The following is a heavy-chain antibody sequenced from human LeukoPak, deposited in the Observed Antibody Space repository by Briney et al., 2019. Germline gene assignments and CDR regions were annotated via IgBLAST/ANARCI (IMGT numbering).Heavy chain of an antibody. CDR1: GDSLSSGSNY. V-gene: IGHV4-31*03. Sequence: PSETLSLTCTVSGDSLSSGSNYWSWLRYHPGKGLEWIGYIHYSGQTFSNPSLESRLTFSIDTSENQFSLNLRSMTAADAAVYYCARGLAAAGLFDSWGQGTLVTVSS. CDR2: IHYSGQT. CDR3: ARGLAAAGLFDS. D-gene: IGHD6-13*01. J-gene: IGHJ5*01.